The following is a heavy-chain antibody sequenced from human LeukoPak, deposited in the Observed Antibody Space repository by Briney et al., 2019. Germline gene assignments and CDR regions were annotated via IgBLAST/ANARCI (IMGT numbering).Heavy chain of an antibody. V-gene: IGHV4-39*07. CDR3: ARWVSPMITFGGVIETFDY. J-gene: IGHJ4*02. D-gene: IGHD3-16*02. CDR1: GGSISSSSYY. Sequence: KSSETLSLTCTVSGGSISSSSYYWGWIRQPPGKGLEWIGSIYYSGSTYYNPSLKSRVTISVDTSKNQFSLKLSSVTAADTAVYYCARWVSPMITFGGVIETFDYWGQGTLVTVSS. CDR2: IYYSGST.